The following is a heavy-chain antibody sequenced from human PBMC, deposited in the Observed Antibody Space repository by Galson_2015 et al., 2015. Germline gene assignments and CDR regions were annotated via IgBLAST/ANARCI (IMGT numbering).Heavy chain of an antibody. Sequence: SLRLSRAASGFTFSSYGMHWVRQAPGKGLEWVAVIWYDGSNKYYADSVKGRFTISRDNSKNTLYLQMNSLRAEDTAVYYCARDESERYYDSSGYVVGAFDIWGQGTMVTVSS. CDR3: ARDESERYYDSSGYVVGAFDI. D-gene: IGHD3-22*01. CDR2: IWYDGSNK. V-gene: IGHV3-33*01. J-gene: IGHJ3*02. CDR1: GFTFSSYG.